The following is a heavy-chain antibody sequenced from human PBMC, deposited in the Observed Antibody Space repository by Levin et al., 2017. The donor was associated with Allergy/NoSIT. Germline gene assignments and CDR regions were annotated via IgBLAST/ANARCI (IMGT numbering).Heavy chain of an antibody. CDR1: GFSLSTTGMC. CDR3: ARSNIRSNSWLGNYYYGMDV. V-gene: IGHV2-70*11. J-gene: IGHJ6*02. Sequence: SGPTLVKPTQTLTLTCTFSGFSLSTTGMCVIWIRQPPGKALEWLARIDWDDDKYYSASLKTRLTISKDTSKNQVVLTMTNMDPVDTATYYCARSNIRSNSWLGNYYYGMDVWGQGTTVTVSS. D-gene: IGHD6-13*01. CDR2: IDWDDDK.